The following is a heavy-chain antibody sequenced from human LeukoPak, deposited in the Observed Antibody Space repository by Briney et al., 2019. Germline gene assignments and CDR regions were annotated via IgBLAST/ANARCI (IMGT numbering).Heavy chain of an antibody. J-gene: IGHJ4*02. CDR2: IYYSGST. CDR1: GGSISSYY. D-gene: IGHD2-15*01. CDR3: ARELCSGGGCESFDF. V-gene: IGHV4-59*12. Sequence: SETLSLTCTVSGGSISSYYWSWIRQPPGKGLEWIGYIYYSGSTNYNPSLKSRVTISVDTSKNQFSLKLASLTAADTAVYYCARELCSGGGCESFDFWGQGTLVTVSS.